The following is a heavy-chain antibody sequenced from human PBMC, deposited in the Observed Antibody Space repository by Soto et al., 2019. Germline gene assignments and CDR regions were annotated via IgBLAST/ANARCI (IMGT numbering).Heavy chain of an antibody. V-gene: IGHV4-39*01. CDR3: ARREAVAGNSFDY. CDR2: IYYSGST. CDR1: GGSISSSSYY. J-gene: IGHJ4*02. D-gene: IGHD6-19*01. Sequence: SETLSLTCTVSGGSISSSSYYWGWIRQPPGKGLEWIGSIYYSGSTYYNPSLKSRVTISVDTSKNQFSLKLSSVTAADTAVYYCARREAVAGNSFDYWGQGTLVTVSS.